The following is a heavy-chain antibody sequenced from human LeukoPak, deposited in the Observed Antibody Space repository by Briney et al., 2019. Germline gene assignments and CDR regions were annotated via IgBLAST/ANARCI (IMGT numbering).Heavy chain of an antibody. D-gene: IGHD4-17*01. V-gene: IGHV3-53*01. CDR1: GFIVNGNY. CDR3: TRDSYGEANFDS. CDR2: IYDDGNT. J-gene: IGHJ4*02. Sequence: HAAGTLSLSCAASGFIVNGNYLTWLRQAPGRGLEGVSFIYDDGNTYYDESLKSRFTISRDISKNEFSLQMSSLSAEDTAVYYCTRDSYGEANFDSWGQGTLVTVSS.